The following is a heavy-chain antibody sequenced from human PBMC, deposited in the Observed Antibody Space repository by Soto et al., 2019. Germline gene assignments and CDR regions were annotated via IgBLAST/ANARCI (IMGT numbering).Heavy chain of an antibody. CDR2: TYYRSKWYN. J-gene: IGHJ6*02. Sequence: SQTLSLTCAISGDSVSSNSAAWNWIRQSPSRGLEWLGRTYYRSKWYNDYAVSVKSRITINPDTSKNQFSLQLNSVTPEDTAAYYCARSYFGAGAPYYYYGMDVWGQGTTVTVSS. V-gene: IGHV6-1*01. CDR1: GDSVSSNSAA. CDR3: ARSYFGAGAPYYYYGMDV. D-gene: IGHD7-27*01.